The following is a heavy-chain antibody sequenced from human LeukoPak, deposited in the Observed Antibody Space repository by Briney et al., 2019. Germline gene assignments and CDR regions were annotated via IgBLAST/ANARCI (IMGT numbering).Heavy chain of an antibody. V-gene: IGHV1-69*05. Sequence: ASVKVSCKASGGTFSSYAISWVRQAPGQGLEWMGRIIPIFGTANYAQKFQGRVTITTDESTSTAYMELSSLRSEDTAVYYCARDLGYGGSGVYWGQGTLVTVSS. J-gene: IGHJ4*02. D-gene: IGHD2-15*01. CDR1: GGTFSSYA. CDR3: ARDLGYGGSGVY. CDR2: IIPIFGTA.